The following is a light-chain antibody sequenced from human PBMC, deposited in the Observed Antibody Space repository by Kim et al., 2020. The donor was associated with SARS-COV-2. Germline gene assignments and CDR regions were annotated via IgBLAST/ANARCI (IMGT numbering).Light chain of an antibody. V-gene: IGKV1-17*03. CDR1: QCIRNN. J-gene: IGKJ2*01. Sequence: DIQMTQSPSAMSASVGDRVTITCRASQCIRNNLAWFQQKPGTVPKRLIYSASSLQSGVPSRFSGSGGGTEFTLTISGLQPEDFATYVCLQHSIYPHTFGQGTKLEI. CDR2: SAS. CDR3: LQHSIYPHT.